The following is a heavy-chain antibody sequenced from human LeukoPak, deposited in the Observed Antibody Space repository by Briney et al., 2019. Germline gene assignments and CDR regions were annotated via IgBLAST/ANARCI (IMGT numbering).Heavy chain of an antibody. D-gene: IGHD5-12*01. J-gene: IGHJ4*02. CDR2: IKQYGSEK. Sequence: GGSLRLSCAASGFTFSSYWMSWVRQAPGKGLEWVANIKQYGSEKYYVDSVKGRFTISRDNARNSVYLQMNSLRADDTAVYYCARAATFKYYFDYWGQGTLVTVSS. CDR1: GFTFSSYW. CDR3: ARAATFKYYFDY. V-gene: IGHV3-7*01.